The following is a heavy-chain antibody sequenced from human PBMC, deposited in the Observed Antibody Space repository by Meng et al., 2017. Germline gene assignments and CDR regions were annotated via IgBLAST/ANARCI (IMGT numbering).Heavy chain of an antibody. CDR1: GYTFTSYG. CDR3: ARRSQGLGYSSSWMYYYYYGMDV. V-gene: IGHV1-18*01. Sequence: ASVKVSCKASGYTFTSYGISWVRQAPGQGLEWMGWISAYNGNTNYAQKLQGRVTMTTGTSTSTAYMELRSLRSDDTAVYYCARRSQGLGYSSSWMYYYYYGMDVWGQGTTVTVSS. J-gene: IGHJ6*02. D-gene: IGHD6-13*01. CDR2: ISAYNGNT.